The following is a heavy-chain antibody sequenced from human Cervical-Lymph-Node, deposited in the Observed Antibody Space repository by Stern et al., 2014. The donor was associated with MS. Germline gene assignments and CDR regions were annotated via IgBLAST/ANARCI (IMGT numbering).Heavy chain of an antibody. J-gene: IGHJ2*01. CDR2: IYYSGST. V-gene: IGHV4-59*08. Sequence: QVQLVESGPGLVKPSETLSLTCTVSGGSISSYYWSWIRQPPGKGLEWIGDIYYSGSTNYNPSLQSRVTISVDTSKNQVSLTLSPVTAADTAVYYCARTTWINWYFDLWGRGTLVTVSS. D-gene: IGHD1-1*01. CDR3: ARTTWINWYFDL. CDR1: GGSISSYY.